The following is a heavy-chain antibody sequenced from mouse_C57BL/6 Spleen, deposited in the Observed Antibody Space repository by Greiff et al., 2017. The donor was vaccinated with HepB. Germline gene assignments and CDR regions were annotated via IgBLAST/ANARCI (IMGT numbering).Heavy chain of an antibody. J-gene: IGHJ2*01. CDR1: GYTFTSYW. CDR2: IDPSDSYT. CDR3: ARRYDYDGYYFDY. V-gene: IGHV1-69*01. Sequence: QVQLQQPGAELVMPGASVKLSCKASGYTFTSYWMHWVKQRPGQGLEWIGEIDPSDSYTNYNQKFKGKSTLTVDKSSSTAYMQLSSLTSEDSAVYYCARRYDYDGYYFDYWGQGTTLTVSS. D-gene: IGHD2-4*01.